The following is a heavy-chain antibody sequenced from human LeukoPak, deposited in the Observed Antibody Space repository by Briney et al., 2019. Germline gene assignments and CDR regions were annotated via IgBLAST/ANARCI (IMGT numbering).Heavy chain of an antibody. J-gene: IGHJ3*02. D-gene: IGHD3-22*01. CDR1: GGTFSSYA. Sequence: SVKVSCKASGGTFSSYAISWVRQAPGQGLEWMGGIIPIFGTANYAQKFQGRVTITADKSTSTAYMELSSLRSEDTAVYYCARDLDYYDSSGPGYYAFDIWGQGTMVTVSS. CDR3: ARDLDYYDSSGPGYYAFDI. CDR2: IIPIFGTA. V-gene: IGHV1-69*06.